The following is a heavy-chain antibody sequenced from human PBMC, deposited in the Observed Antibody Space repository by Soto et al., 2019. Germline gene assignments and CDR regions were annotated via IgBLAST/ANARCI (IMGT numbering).Heavy chain of an antibody. V-gene: IGHV4-34*01. D-gene: IGHD2-15*01. Sequence: QVQLQQWGAGLLKPSETLSLTCAVYGGSFSGYYWSWVRQPPGTGLEWIGEINYSGSINNNSSLKSRVTISVDTSKNQFSLKLSSVTAADTAVYYCASGLGHCSGGSCYSNAMDVWGQGTTVTVSS. CDR2: INYSGSI. CDR1: GGSFSGYY. J-gene: IGHJ6*02. CDR3: ASGLGHCSGGSCYSNAMDV.